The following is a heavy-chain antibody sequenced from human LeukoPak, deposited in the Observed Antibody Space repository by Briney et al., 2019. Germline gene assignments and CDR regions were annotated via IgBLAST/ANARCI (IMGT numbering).Heavy chain of an antibody. J-gene: IGHJ6*02. CDR3: ARESPRQLVPLDV. V-gene: IGHV4-31*03. Sequence: TLSLTCPVSGGSISSGGYYWSWIRQHPGKGLEWIGYIYYSGSTYYNPSLKSRVTISVDTSKNQFSLKLSSVTAADTAVYYCARESPRQLVPLDVWGQGTTVTVSS. CDR2: IYYSGST. CDR1: GGSISSGGYY. D-gene: IGHD6-6*01.